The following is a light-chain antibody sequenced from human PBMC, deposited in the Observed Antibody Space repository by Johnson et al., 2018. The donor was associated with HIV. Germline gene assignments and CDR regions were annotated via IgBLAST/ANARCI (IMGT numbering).Light chain of an antibody. CDR1: SSNIGNNY. V-gene: IGLV1-51*02. Sequence: QAVLTQPPSVSAAPGQKVTIYCSGSSSNIGNNYVFWYQHLPGAAPKLLIYENNKRPSGIPDRFSGSKSGTSATLGITGLLTGDEADYYCGTWDSSLSAYVFGTGTKVTVL. J-gene: IGLJ1*01. CDR2: ENN. CDR3: GTWDSSLSAYV.